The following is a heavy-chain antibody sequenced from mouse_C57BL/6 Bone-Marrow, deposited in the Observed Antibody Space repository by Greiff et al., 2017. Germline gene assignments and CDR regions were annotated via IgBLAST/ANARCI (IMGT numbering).Heavy chain of an antibody. CDR2: INPNNGGT. Sequence: EVQLQQSGPELVKPGASVKMSCKASGYTFTDYNMHWVKQSHGKSLEWIGYINPNNGGTSYNQKFKGKATLTVNKSSSTAYMELRSLTSEDSAVYYCARGRGSSYDYAMDYWGQGTSVTVSS. D-gene: IGHD1-1*01. CDR3: ARGRGSSYDYAMDY. J-gene: IGHJ4*01. V-gene: IGHV1-22*01. CDR1: GYTFTDYN.